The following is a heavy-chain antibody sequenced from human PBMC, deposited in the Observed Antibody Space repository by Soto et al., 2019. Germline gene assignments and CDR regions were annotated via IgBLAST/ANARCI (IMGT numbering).Heavy chain of an antibody. Sequence: SETLSLTCTVSGGSVSSDSYSWGWIRQSPGKGLEWIGTIYSSENTYYNPSLLSRVTISVDTSMNEFSLRLSSVIAADTAIYYCAHISSASEFYYWGQGNPLPVSS. CDR1: GGSVSSDSYS. J-gene: IGHJ4*02. CDR2: IYSSENT. D-gene: IGHD3-3*01. V-gene: IGHV4-39*01. CDR3: AHISSASEFYY.